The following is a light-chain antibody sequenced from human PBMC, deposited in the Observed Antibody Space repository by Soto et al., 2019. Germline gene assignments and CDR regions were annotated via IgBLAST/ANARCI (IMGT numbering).Light chain of an antibody. Sequence: EILMTQSPLTLSVSPGEGATLSCRASQNIISNLAWYQQRPGQAPRVLIYGASSRASGIPDRFSGSGSGTDFTLTINRLEPDDLAVYYCQQYKDWPPLTFGGGTRVESK. CDR1: QNIISN. CDR3: QQYKDWPPLT. CDR2: GAS. V-gene: IGKV3D-15*01. J-gene: IGKJ4*01.